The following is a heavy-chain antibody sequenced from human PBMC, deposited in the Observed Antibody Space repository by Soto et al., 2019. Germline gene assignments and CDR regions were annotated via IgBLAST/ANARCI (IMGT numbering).Heavy chain of an antibody. D-gene: IGHD2-21*01. Sequence: QVQGVQSGAEVKKPASSVKVSCKPSGGTFNTYTVNWVRLAPGHGLEWMGRFIPILDMANYAQKFQDRVTITADRSTFTACMELHSLTSDDTAVYYCAVPYWRDNSCPRDFDFWGPGTRVTVSS. CDR3: AVPYWRDNSCPRDFDF. V-gene: IGHV1-69*02. CDR1: GGTFNTYT. CDR2: FIPILDMA. J-gene: IGHJ4*02.